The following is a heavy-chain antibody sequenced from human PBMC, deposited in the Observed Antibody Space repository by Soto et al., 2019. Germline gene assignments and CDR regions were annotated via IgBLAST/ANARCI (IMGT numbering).Heavy chain of an antibody. CDR1: NLYVREYF. CDR2: ITRNGST. CDR3: ETGDDLDY. D-gene: IGHD3-3*01. J-gene: IGHJ4*02. V-gene: IGHV4-34*02. Sequence: QVQPQLSGPGLLKPSETLSLNCVVFNLYVREYFWTWIRQPPGKGLEWLGEITRNGSTNYNPSLKSLLTISLDTSKNQFSLRLTSVTAADTAVYYCETGDDLDYWGQGAVVTVSS.